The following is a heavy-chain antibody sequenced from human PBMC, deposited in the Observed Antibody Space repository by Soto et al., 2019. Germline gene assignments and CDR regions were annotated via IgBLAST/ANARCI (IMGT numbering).Heavy chain of an antibody. V-gene: IGHV3-15*07. D-gene: IGHD6-19*01. Sequence: PGXSLRLSYAASGFTFSNPWMNWVRQAPVKGLEWVGRIKSKTDGGTTDYAAPVKGRFTISRDDSKNTLYLQMNSLKTEDTAVYYCTTDPSGWPMMYYYYGMDVWGQGTTVTVSS. CDR3: TTDPSGWPMMYYYYGMDV. J-gene: IGHJ6*02. CDR2: IKSKTDGGTT. CDR1: GFTFSNPW.